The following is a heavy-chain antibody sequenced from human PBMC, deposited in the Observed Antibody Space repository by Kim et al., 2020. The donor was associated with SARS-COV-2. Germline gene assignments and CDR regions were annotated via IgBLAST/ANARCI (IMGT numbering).Heavy chain of an antibody. CDR1: GYSFTNYG. CDR3: ARDPGYCSSASCATWSWFDP. CDR2: INTYTGNP. J-gene: IGHJ5*02. V-gene: IGHV7-4-1*02. D-gene: IGHD2-2*01. Sequence: ASVKVSCKTSGYSFTNYGVNWVRQAPGQGLEWMGWINTYTGNPAYAQGFTGRFVFSLDTSVSTAYMEIISLKAEDTAVYYCARDPGYCSSASCATWSWFDPWAREPWSPSPQ.